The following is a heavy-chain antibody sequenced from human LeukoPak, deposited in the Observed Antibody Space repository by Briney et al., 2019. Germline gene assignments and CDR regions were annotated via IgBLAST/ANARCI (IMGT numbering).Heavy chain of an antibody. Sequence: ASVKVSCKASGYTFTSYDINWVRQATGQGLEWMGWMNPNSGNTGYAQKFQGRVTMTRNTSISTAYMELSSLRSEDTAVYYCARGHMVGNYYYYYYYMDVWGKGTTVTVSS. CDR3: ARGHMVGNYYYYYYYMDV. CDR2: MNPNSGNT. D-gene: IGHD3-22*01. CDR1: GYTFTSYD. J-gene: IGHJ6*03. V-gene: IGHV1-8*01.